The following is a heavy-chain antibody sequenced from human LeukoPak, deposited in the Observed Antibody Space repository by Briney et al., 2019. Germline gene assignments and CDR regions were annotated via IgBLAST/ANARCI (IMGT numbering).Heavy chain of an antibody. CDR3: ASTLTYYYGSGSYYIDC. D-gene: IGHD3-10*01. CDR1: GASIRSSSYY. CDR2: IFYSGST. V-gene: IGHV4-39*01. Sequence: SETLSLTCTVSGASIRSSSYYWGWIRQPPGRGLEWMGSIFYSGSTYYNPSIKSRVTISVDTSKNQLSLKLRSVTAADTAVYYCASTLTYYYGSGSYYIDCGGQGTLVTVSS. J-gene: IGHJ4*02.